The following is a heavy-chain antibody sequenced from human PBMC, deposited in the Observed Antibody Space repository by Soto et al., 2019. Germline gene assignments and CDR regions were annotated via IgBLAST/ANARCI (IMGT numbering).Heavy chain of an antibody. CDR3: ARGDKYSGDY. D-gene: IGHD5-18*01. J-gene: IGHJ4*02. CDR1: GFTFGGYW. Sequence: EVQLVESGGGLVQPGGSLRLSCAASGFTFGGYWMSWVRQAPGKGLEWVANINQDGSETYYVDSVKGRITISRDNAKNSLDLKMNSLRAEDTAVYYCARGDKYSGDYWGQGTLVTVSS. CDR2: INQDGSET. V-gene: IGHV3-7*05.